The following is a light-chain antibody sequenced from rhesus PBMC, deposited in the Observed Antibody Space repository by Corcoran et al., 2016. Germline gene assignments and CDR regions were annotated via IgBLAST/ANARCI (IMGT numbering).Light chain of an antibody. J-gene: IGKJ2*01. Sequence: DIQMTQSPSSLSASVGDTVTITCRASQDIISWLAWYQQKPGKAPKLLIYKASNLQSGVPSRFSGSGSWTDFTLTISSLQSEDFATYYCQHYGSRPLYSFGQGTKVEI. CDR2: KAS. CDR3: QHYGSRPLYS. V-gene: IGKV1-22*01. CDR1: QDIISW.